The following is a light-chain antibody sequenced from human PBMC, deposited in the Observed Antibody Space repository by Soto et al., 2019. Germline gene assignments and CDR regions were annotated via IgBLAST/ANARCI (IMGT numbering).Light chain of an antibody. J-gene: IGKJ1*01. CDR3: QQYKDYTWT. V-gene: IGKV1-5*01. Sequence: DIQMTQSPSTLSASVGDRVSITCRASQSVDRYLAWYQQKPGKAPHLLIYHASSLESGVPSRFSGSGSGTEFTLTISSLQPDDFTTFYCQQYKDYTWTFGQGTKVDIK. CDR2: HAS. CDR1: QSVDRY.